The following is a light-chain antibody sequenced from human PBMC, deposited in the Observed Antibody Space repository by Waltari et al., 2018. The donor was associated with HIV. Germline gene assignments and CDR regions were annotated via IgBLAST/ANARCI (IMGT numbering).Light chain of an antibody. CDR2: DND. Sequence: QSVLTQPPSVSAAPGQKVTHSGPGRRPNIGNNYVTWYQQLPGTAPKLLIYDNDKRPSGIPDRFSGSKSGTSATLGITGLQTGDEADYYCGTWDSSLSAVVFGGGTKLTVL. CDR1: RPNIGNNY. J-gene: IGLJ2*01. V-gene: IGLV1-51*01. CDR3: GTWDSSLSAVV.